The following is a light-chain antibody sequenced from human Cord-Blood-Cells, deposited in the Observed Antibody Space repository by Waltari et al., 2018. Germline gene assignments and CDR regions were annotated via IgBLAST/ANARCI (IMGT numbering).Light chain of an antibody. J-gene: IGLJ3*02. CDR1: SSDVGGYNY. CDR3: CSYAGSYTHWV. V-gene: IGLV2-11*01. CDR2: DVS. Sequence: QSALTQPRSVSGSPGQSVTISCTGTSSDVGGYNYVSWYQQHPGKVPKLMIYDVSKRPSGVPDRFSGSKSGNTASLTISGLQAEDEADYYCCSYAGSYTHWVFGGGTKLTVL.